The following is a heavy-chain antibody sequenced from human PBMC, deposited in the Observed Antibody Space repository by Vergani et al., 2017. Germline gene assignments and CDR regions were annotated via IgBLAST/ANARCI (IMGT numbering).Heavy chain of an antibody. CDR2: IKSKTDGGTT. CDR1: GFTFSNAW. Sequence: EVQLVESGGGLVKPGGSLRLSCAASGFTFSNAWMSWVRQAPGKGLEWVGRIKSKTDGGTTDYAAPVKGRFTISREDSKNTLYLQMNSLKTEDTAVYYCTGGIAVAENGYYYYGMDVWGQGTTVTVSS. V-gene: IGHV3-15*01. J-gene: IGHJ6*02. D-gene: IGHD6-19*01. CDR3: TGGIAVAENGYYYYGMDV.